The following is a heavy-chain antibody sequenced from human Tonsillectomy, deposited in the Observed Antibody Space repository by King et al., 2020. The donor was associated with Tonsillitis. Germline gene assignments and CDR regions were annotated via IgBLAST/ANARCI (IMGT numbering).Heavy chain of an antibody. CDR2: IYTSGST. D-gene: IGHD3-3*01. Sequence: LQLQESGPGLVKPSETLSLTCTVSGGSISSYYWSWIRQPAGKGLEWIGRIYTSGSTNYNPSLKSRVTMSVDTSKNQFSLKLSTVTAADTAVYYCARVTDYDFWCGFQTGAFDIWGQGTMVTVSS. CDR1: GGSISSYY. CDR3: ARVTDYDFWCGFQTGAFDI. V-gene: IGHV4-4*07. J-gene: IGHJ3*02.